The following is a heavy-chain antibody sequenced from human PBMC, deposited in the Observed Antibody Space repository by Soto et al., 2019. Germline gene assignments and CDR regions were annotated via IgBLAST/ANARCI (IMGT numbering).Heavy chain of an antibody. CDR3: ARDRSTYGGGGTGEVKENWFDP. J-gene: IGHJ5*02. Sequence: SETLSPTCSVSGVSISRYYWSWIRQPPGKGLEWIGYAYYDGCTGYSPSLKSRVTMAVDTSKNQVSMELNSVTAADTAVYYCARDRSTYGGGGTGEVKENWFDPWGQGILVTVSS. V-gene: IGHV4-59*01. CDR2: AYYDGCT. CDR1: GVSISRYY. D-gene: IGHD2-8*01.